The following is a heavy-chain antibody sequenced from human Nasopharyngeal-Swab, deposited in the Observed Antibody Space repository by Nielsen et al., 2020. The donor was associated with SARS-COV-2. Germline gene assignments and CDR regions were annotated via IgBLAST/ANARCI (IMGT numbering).Heavy chain of an antibody. V-gene: IGHV7-4-1*02. Sequence: ASVKVSCKASGYTFTSYAMNWVRQAPGQGLEWMGRINTNTGNPTYAQGFTGRFVFSLDTSVSTAYLQISSLKAEDTAVYYCAREVGSGWYRARYYGMDVWGQGTTVTVSS. CDR1: GYTFTSYA. D-gene: IGHD6-19*01. CDR3: AREVGSGWYRARYYGMDV. J-gene: IGHJ6*02. CDR2: INTNTGNP.